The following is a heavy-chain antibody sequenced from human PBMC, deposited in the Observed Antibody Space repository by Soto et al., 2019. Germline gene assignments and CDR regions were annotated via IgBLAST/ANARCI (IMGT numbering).Heavy chain of an antibody. V-gene: IGHV3-23*01. D-gene: IGHD6-13*01. CDR1: GFTFRAYV. J-gene: IGHJ4*02. CDR3: AKLTAA. Sequence: EVEVLESGGGLVQPGGSLRLSCAASGFTFRAYVMSWVRQAPGKGLEWVSSITSSGGGTYYADSVKGRFTVSRDNSKNTVYLQMNSLRDEDTAVYYCAKLTAAWGQGTLVTVSS. CDR2: ITSSGGGT.